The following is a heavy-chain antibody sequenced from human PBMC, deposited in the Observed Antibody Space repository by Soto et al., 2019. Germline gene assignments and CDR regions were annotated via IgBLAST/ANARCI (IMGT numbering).Heavy chain of an antibody. CDR1: GYIFTNYD. CDR2: MNPNSGGT. D-gene: IGHD3-10*01. V-gene: IGHV1-8*01. CDR3: ARDLDYYDSGSYYADY. Sequence: ASVKVSCKASGYIFTNYDINWVRQAPGQGLEWMGWMNPNSGGTDYAQKFQGRVTMTRDTSISTAYMELSSLRSEDTAVYYCARDLDYYDSGSYYADYWGQGTLVTVSS. J-gene: IGHJ4*02.